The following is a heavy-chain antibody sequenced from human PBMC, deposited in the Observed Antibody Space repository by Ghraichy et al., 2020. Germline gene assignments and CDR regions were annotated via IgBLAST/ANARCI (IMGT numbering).Heavy chain of an antibody. J-gene: IGHJ4*02. V-gene: IGHV3-15*01. Sequence: GGSLRLSCAASGFTFSNAWMSWVRQAPGKGLEWVGRIKSKTDGGTTDYAAPVKGRFTISRDDSKNTLYLQMNSLKTEDTAVYYCTTDGAYCGGDCYPSFFFDYWGQGTLVTVSS. CDR1: GFTFSNAW. CDR3: TTDGAYCGGDCYPSFFFDY. CDR2: IKSKTDGGTT. D-gene: IGHD2-21*02.